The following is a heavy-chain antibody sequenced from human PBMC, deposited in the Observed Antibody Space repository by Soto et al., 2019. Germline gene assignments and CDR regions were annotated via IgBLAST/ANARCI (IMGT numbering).Heavy chain of an antibody. Sequence: EVQLVESGGGLVQPGGSLRLSCAASGFTFSAYSMNWVRQAPGKGLEWVSFIGSTGSGTYYADSVMGRFTISRDNARNSVYLQMASLRADDTAVNHCARARPASGPDYALDIWGQGTVVTVSS. CDR2: IGSTGSGT. V-gene: IGHV3-48*04. CDR1: GFTFSAYS. J-gene: IGHJ3*02. CDR3: ARARPASGPDYALDI.